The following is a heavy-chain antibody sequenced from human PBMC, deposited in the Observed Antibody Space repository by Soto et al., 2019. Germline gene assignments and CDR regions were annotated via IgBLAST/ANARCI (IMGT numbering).Heavy chain of an antibody. V-gene: IGHV4-59*01. CDR2: IYYSGST. J-gene: IGHJ4*02. CDR1: GGSISSYY. D-gene: IGHD1-20*01. CDR3: ARQYNSHFDY. Sequence: SETLSLTCTVSGGSISSYYWSWIRQPPGKGLEWIGYIYYSGSTNYNPSLKSRVTISVDTSKDQFSLKLSSVTAADTAVYYCARQYNSHFDYWGQGALVTVSS.